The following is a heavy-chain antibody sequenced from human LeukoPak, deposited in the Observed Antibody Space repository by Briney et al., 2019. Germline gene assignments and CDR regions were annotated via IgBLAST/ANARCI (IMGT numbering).Heavy chain of an antibody. CDR1: GGTLSSYA. CDR3: AKTSGYLVDYYYYYMDV. D-gene: IGHD6-25*01. Sequence: ASVKVSCKASGGTLSSYAISWVRQAPGQGLEWMGGIIPIFGTANYAQKFQGRVTITADKSTSTAYMELSSLRSEDTAVYYCAKTSGYLVDYYYYYMDVWGKGTTVTISS. J-gene: IGHJ6*03. V-gene: IGHV1-69*06. CDR2: IIPIFGTA.